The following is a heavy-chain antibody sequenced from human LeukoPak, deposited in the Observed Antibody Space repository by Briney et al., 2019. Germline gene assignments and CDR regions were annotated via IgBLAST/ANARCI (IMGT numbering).Heavy chain of an antibody. CDR1: GFTFSSYA. D-gene: IGHD1-26*01. CDR2: ITGSGVGT. Sequence: PGGSLRLSCAASGFTFSSYAMSWVRQAPGKGLEWVSAITGSGVGTYDADSVKGRFTISRDNSKNTLNLQMNSLRAEDTAVYYCARDLGEPSDYWGQGTLVTVSS. CDR3: ARDLGEPSDY. V-gene: IGHV3-23*01. J-gene: IGHJ4*02.